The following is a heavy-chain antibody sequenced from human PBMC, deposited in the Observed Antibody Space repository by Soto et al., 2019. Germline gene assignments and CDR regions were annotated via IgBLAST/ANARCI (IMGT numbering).Heavy chain of an antibody. Sequence: EVQLVESGGGLIRPGRSLRLSCAASGFPFDAYAMHWVRQVPGKGLEWVSGISWNGGRIGYADSVKGRFTISRDNAKKSLYLKMQRLRAENTAIYNCAKDIGITKVYYFGLDIWGQGTSVTVYS. J-gene: IGHJ6*01. D-gene: IGHD1-20*01. CDR3: AKDIGITKVYYFGLDI. CDR1: GFPFDAYA. V-gene: IGHV3-9*01. CDR2: ISWNGGRI.